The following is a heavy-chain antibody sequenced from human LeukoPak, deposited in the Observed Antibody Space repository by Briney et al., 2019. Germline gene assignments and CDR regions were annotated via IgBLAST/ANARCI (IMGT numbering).Heavy chain of an antibody. V-gene: IGHV4-61*05. Sequence: PSETLSLTCTVSGGSISSSSYYWGWIRQPPGKGLEWIGYIYYSGSTHYNPSLKSRVTISVDTSKNQFSLELSSVTAADTAVYYCARAGPPDYYDSSGYTNDAFDIWGQGTMVTVSS. CDR3: ARAGPPDYYDSSGYTNDAFDI. CDR1: GGSISSSSYY. J-gene: IGHJ3*02. CDR2: IYYSGST. D-gene: IGHD3-22*01.